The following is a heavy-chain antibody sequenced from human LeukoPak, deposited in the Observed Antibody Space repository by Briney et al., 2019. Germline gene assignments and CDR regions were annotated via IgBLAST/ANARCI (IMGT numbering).Heavy chain of an antibody. CDR1: GGSISIGSYY. CDR3: ARHDSSGYYYFDC. J-gene: IGHJ4*02. V-gene: IGHV4-39*01. CDR2: IYYSGST. D-gene: IGHD6-19*01. Sequence: SETLSLTCTVSGGSISIGSYYWGWIRQPPGKGLEWIGSIYYSGSTYYNPSLKSRVTISVDTSKNQFSLKLSSVTAADTAVYYCARHDSSGYYYFDCWGQGTLVTVSS.